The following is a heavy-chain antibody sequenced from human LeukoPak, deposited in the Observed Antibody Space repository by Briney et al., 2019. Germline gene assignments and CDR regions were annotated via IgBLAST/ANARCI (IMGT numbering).Heavy chain of an antibody. CDR2: IYYSGST. J-gene: IGHJ5*02. CDR3: ARSAIAAAGTQFDP. Sequence: SETLSLTCTVSGGSISSYYWSWIRQPPGKGLVWIGYIYYSGSTNYNPSLKSRVTISVDTSKNQFSLKLSSVTAADTAVYYCARSAIAAAGTQFDPWGQGTLVTVSS. CDR1: GGSISSYY. V-gene: IGHV4-59*01. D-gene: IGHD6-13*01.